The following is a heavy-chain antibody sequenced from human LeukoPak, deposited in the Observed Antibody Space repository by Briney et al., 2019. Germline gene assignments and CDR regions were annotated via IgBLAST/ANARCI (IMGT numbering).Heavy chain of an antibody. CDR3: ASRHLPIFGVPYYYYGMDV. CDR2: IIPIFGTA. J-gene: IGHJ6*02. CDR1: GGTFSSYA. D-gene: IGHD3-3*01. Sequence: ASVKVSCKASGGTFSSYAISWVRQAPGQGLEWMGGIIPIFGTANYAQKFQGRVTITADESTSTAYMELSSLRTEDTAVYYCASRHLPIFGVPYYYYGMDVWGQGTTVTVSS. V-gene: IGHV1-69*13.